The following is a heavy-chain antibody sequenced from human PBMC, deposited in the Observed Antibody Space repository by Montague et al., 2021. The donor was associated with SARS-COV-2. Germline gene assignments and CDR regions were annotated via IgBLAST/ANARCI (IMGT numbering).Heavy chain of an antibody. D-gene: IGHD2-8*01. CDR2: IFGSGAGT. J-gene: IGHJ2*01. CDR3: AKNGGSGSLVYWHFDL. CDR1: GFPFNTYT. V-gene: IGHV3-23*01. Sequence: SLRLSCAASGFPFNTYTMTWVRQAPGKGLEWVSSIFGSGAGTYYADSVQGRFTISRDNSKNTLYLQLHSLRAEDTAVYYCAKNGGSGSLVYWHFDLWGRGIPVAVSS.